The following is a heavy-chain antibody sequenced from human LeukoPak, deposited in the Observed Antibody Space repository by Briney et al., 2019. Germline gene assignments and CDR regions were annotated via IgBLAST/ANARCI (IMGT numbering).Heavy chain of an antibody. CDR3: AKGGVGGYYYYGMDV. CDR2: ISYDGSNK. Sequence: GGSLRLSCAASGFTIRSYGMHWVRQAPGKGLEWVAVISYDGSNKYYADSVKGRFTISRDNSKNTLYLQMNSLRTEDTAVYYCAKGGVGGYYYYGMDVWGQGTTVTVSS. CDR1: GFTIRSYG. D-gene: IGHD2-15*01. V-gene: IGHV3-30*18. J-gene: IGHJ6*02.